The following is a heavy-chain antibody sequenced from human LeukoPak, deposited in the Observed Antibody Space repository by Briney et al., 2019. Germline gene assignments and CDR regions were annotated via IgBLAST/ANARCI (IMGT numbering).Heavy chain of an antibody. D-gene: IGHD4-17*01. Sequence: GRSLRLSCAASGFTFSSYGMHWVRQAPGKGLEWVAVISYDGSNKYYADSVKGRFTISRDNSKNTLYMQMNSLRAVDTAVYYCAKAVDYGDYYFDDWGQGTLVTVSS. CDR2: ISYDGSNK. J-gene: IGHJ4*02. CDR1: GFTFSSYG. CDR3: AKAVDYGDYYFDD. V-gene: IGHV3-30*18.